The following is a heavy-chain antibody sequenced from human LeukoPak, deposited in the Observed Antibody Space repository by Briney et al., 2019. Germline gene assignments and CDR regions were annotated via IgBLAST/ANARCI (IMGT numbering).Heavy chain of an antibody. Sequence: SETLSLTCSVSGYSISSGFYWDWIRQPPGKGLEWIGSFHHSGSTPYNPSLNGRVSISVDTSKNQLSLKLSSVTAADTAVYYCARREGYNFDYWGQGTLVTVSS. V-gene: IGHV4-38-2*02. CDR2: FHHSGST. D-gene: IGHD5-24*01. CDR3: ARREGYNFDY. CDR1: GYSISSGFY. J-gene: IGHJ4*02.